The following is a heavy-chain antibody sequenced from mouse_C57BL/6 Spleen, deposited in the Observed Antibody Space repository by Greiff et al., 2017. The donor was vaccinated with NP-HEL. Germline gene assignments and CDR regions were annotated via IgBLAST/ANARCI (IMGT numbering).Heavy chain of an antibody. J-gene: IGHJ4*01. D-gene: IGHD2-4*01. CDR3: AREGGLRRGYYAMDY. Sequence: QVQLQQSGPELVKPGASVKISCKASGYAFSSSWMNWVKQRPGKGLEWIGRIYPGDGDTNYNGKFKGKATLTADKSSSTAYMQLSSLTSEDSAVYFCAREGGLRRGYYAMDYWGQGTSVTVSS. CDR2: IYPGDGDT. V-gene: IGHV1-82*01. CDR1: GYAFSSSW.